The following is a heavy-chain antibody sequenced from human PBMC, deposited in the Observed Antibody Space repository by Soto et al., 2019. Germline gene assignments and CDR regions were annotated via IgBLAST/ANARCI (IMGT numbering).Heavy chain of an antibody. J-gene: IGHJ6*04. D-gene: IGHD1-7*01. CDR1: GFTFNNYY. CDR3: ARWNYLGRCPGVDV. Sequence: QVQLVESGGGLVKPGGSLRLSCAASGFTFNNYYLSWIRRAPGKGLEWVSYVSGSGSSVFYTYSLKGRFTMSRDNAKRSVYLPMNSMTVEDTALYYCARWNYLGRCPGVDVWGKGTTVTVSS. CDR2: VSGSGSSV. V-gene: IGHV3-11*01.